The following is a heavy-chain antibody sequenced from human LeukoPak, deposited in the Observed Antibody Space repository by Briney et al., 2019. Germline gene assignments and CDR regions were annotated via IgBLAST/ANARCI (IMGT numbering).Heavy chain of an antibody. CDR3: ARPNTDAAGYYFDY. J-gene: IGHJ4*02. D-gene: IGHD6-13*01. Sequence: ASVKVSCKASGYTFTSYGVSWVRQAPGRGLEWMGWISTYGGGTNYARNLQGRVTVTTDTSTTTVYMELRSLRSDDTAVYYCARPNTDAAGYYFDYWGQGTLVTVSS. CDR1: GYTFTSYG. CDR2: ISTYGGGT. V-gene: IGHV1-18*01.